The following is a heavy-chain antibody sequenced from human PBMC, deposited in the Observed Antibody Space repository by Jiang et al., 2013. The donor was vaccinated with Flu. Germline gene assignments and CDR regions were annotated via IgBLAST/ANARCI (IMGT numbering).Heavy chain of an antibody. J-gene: IGHJ6*02. Sequence: PGRSLRLSCAASGFTFSSYGMHWVRQAPGKGLEWVAVISYDGSNKYYADSVKGRFTISRDNSKNTLYLQMNSLRAEDTAVYYCAKDLGMGKPPYDSSGYYSFYYGMDVWGQGTTVTVSS. D-gene: IGHD3-22*01. CDR3: AKDLGMGKPPYDSSGYYSFYYGMDV. V-gene: IGHV3-30*18. CDR2: ISYDGSNK. CDR1: GFTFSSYG.